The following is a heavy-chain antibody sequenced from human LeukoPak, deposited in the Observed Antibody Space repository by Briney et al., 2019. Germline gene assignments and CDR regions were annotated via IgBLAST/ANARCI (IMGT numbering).Heavy chain of an antibody. CDR1: GFTFSTYA. J-gene: IGHJ4*02. V-gene: IGHV3-23*01. D-gene: IGHD1-14*01. CDR3: AKTRTFDY. CDR2: ISGSGGST. Sequence: GGSLRLSCAASGFTFSTYAVNWVRQAPGKGLEWVSTISGSGGSTYYADSVKGRFTISRDNSKNTLYLQMNSLRAEDTAVYYCAKTRTFDYWGQGTLVTVSS.